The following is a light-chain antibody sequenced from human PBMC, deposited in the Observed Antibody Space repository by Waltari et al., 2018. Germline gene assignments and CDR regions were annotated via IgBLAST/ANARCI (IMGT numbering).Light chain of an antibody. Sequence: SYVLTPPPSLSVAPGKTARITCGGNNIGTRSVHWCQQKAGQAPVVVISYDNDRPSGIPERFSASNSGNMATLTISRVEAGDEADYYCQVWDNYSDHWVFGGGTKLTVL. V-gene: IGLV3-21*04. CDR3: QVWDNYSDHWV. CDR1: NIGTRS. J-gene: IGLJ3*02. CDR2: YDN.